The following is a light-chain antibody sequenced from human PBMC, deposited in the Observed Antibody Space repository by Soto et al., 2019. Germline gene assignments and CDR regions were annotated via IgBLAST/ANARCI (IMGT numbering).Light chain of an antibody. CDR1: SGDVGAYNY. Sequence: QSALTQPASVSGSPGQSITISCSGTSGDVGAYNYVSWYQQHPGKAPKLMIYDVTNRPSGVSHRFSGSKSGNTASLTISGLPTEDEGDFFCCSYTSSGTLVQVGGGTKLTVL. J-gene: IGLJ2*01. V-gene: IGLV2-14*01. CDR3: CSYTSSGTLVQ. CDR2: DVT.